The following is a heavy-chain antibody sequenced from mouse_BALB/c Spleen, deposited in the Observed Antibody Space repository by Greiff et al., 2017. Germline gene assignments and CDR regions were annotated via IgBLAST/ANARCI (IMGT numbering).Heavy chain of an antibody. Sequence: EVLLVESGGGLVKPGGSLKLSCAASGFTFSSYAMSWVRQSPEKRLEWVAEISSGGSYTYYPDTVTGRFTISRDNAKNTLYLEMSSLRSEDTAMYYCARDDYYGSPTFADWGQGTLVTVSA. V-gene: IGHV5-9-4*01. J-gene: IGHJ3*01. CDR3: ARDDYYGSPTFAD. CDR2: ISSGGSYT. D-gene: IGHD1-1*01. CDR1: GFTFSSYA.